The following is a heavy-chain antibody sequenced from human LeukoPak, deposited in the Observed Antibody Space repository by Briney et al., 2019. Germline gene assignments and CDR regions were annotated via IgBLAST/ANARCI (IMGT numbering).Heavy chain of an antibody. V-gene: IGHV3-30-3*01. CDR3: ARPTTPITMVRGVIMSY. Sequence: GGSLRLSCAASGFTFSSYAMHWVRQAPGKGLEWVAVISYDGSNKYYADSVKGRFTISRDNSKNTLYLQMNSLRAEDTAVYYCARPTTPITMVRGVIMSYWGQGTLVTVSS. CDR1: GFTFSSYA. CDR2: ISYDGSNK. J-gene: IGHJ4*02. D-gene: IGHD3-10*01.